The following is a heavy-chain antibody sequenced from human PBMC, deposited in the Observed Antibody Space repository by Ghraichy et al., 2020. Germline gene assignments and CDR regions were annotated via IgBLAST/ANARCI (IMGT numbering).Heavy chain of an antibody. CDR2: IYYSGST. D-gene: IGHD3-16*01. CDR1: GGSISSSSYY. CDR3: ARAQSYDYVWGSGSGGHFDY. V-gene: IGHV4-39*01. J-gene: IGHJ4*02. Sequence: SETLSLTCTVSGGSISSSSYYWGWIRQPPGKGLEWIGSIYYSGSTYYNPSLKSRVTISVDTSKNQFSLKLSSVTAADTAVYYCARAQSYDYVWGSGSGGHFDYWGQGTLVTVSS.